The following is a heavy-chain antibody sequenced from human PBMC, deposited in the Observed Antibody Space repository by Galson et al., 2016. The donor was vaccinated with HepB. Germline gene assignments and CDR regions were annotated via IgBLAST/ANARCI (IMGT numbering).Heavy chain of an antibody. CDR1: GFTFNTYG. D-gene: IGHD5-18*01. CDR2: TSFDGSEK. CDR3: ARLYRYGYRDHYYGMDV. V-gene: IGHV3-30*03. J-gene: IGHJ6*02. Sequence: SLRLSCTASGFTFNTYGMHWVRQPPGQGLEWVTITSFDGSEKYYAHSVKGRFTISRDSGDNSLYLQMNSLRPADPAVYYCARLYRYGYRDHYYGMDVCGQGTTVTVSS.